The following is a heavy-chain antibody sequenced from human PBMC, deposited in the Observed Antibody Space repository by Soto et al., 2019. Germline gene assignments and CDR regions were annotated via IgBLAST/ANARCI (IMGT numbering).Heavy chain of an antibody. Sequence: QVQLVESGGGVVQPGRSLRLSCAASGFTFSSYAMHWVRQAPGKGLEWVAVISYDGSNKYYADSVKGRFTISRDNSKNTLYLQMNSLRAEDTAVYYCARDGDYGVHGLDAFDIWGQGTMVTVSS. V-gene: IGHV3-30-3*01. CDR1: GFTFSSYA. CDR2: ISYDGSNK. J-gene: IGHJ3*02. CDR3: ARDGDYGVHGLDAFDI. D-gene: IGHD4-17*01.